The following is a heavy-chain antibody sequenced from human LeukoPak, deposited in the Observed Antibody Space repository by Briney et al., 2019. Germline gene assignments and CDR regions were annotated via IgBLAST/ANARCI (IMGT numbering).Heavy chain of an antibody. D-gene: IGHD4-17*01. Sequence: GGSLRLSCAASGFTFSSYSMNWVRQAPGKGLEWVGRIKSKTDGGTTDYAAPVKGRFTISRDDSKNTLYLQMNSLKTEDTAVYYCTTHPVYGDYVFDYWGQGTLVTVSS. CDR1: GFTFSSYS. V-gene: IGHV3-15*01. CDR2: IKSKTDGGTT. CDR3: TTHPVYGDYVFDY. J-gene: IGHJ4*02.